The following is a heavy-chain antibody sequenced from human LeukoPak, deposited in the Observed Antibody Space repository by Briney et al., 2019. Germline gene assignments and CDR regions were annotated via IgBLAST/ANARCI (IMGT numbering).Heavy chain of an antibody. CDR2: INPNSGGT. CDR3: ARDLSAHPHSP. J-gene: IGHJ5*02. Sequence: ASVKVSCKASGYTFTGYYMHWVRQAPGQGLEWMGWINPNSGGTKYAQKFQGRVTMTRDTSISTAYMELSRLRSDDTAVYYCARDLSAHPHSPWGQGTLVTVSS. CDR1: GYTFTGYY. V-gene: IGHV1-2*02.